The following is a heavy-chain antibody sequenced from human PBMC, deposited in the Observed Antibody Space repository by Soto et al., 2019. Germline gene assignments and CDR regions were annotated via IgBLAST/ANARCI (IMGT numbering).Heavy chain of an antibody. D-gene: IGHD2-15*01. Sequence: EVPLVESGGGLIKPGGSLRLSFAASAFSLSNVWMNWVRQAPGKGLEWVGRIKSKTDGGTTDVAAPVKGRFTISRDDSKNTLYLQMSSLKTEDTAVYYCTTDLLRYYVMAVWGQGTTVTVSS. CDR3: TTDLLRYYVMAV. J-gene: IGHJ6*02. CDR2: IKSKTDGGTT. CDR1: AFSLSNVW. V-gene: IGHV3-15*07.